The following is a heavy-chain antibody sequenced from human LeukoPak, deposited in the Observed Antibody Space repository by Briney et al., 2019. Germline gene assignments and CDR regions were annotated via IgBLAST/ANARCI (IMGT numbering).Heavy chain of an antibody. CDR1: GFTFSTYW. J-gene: IGHJ6*02. CDR3: VNVVAATDYYYYGMGV. V-gene: IGHV3-30*18. D-gene: IGHD2-15*01. CDR2: ISYDGRDK. Sequence: GGSLRLSCAASGFTFSTYWMGWVRQAPGQGLEWMAFISYDGRDKYYADSVKGRFTISRDNSKNTLYLQMNSLRVEDTAVYYCVNVVAATDYYYYGMGVWGQGTTVTVSS.